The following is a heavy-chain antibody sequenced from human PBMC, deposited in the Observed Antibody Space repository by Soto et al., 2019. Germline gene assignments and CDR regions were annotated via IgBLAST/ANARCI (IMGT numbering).Heavy chain of an antibody. D-gene: IGHD1-26*01. J-gene: IGHJ4*02. CDR2: ISAYNGNT. CDR1: GYTFTIYA. CDR3: ARGVGWEPLDY. Sequence: ASVKVSCKASGYTFTIYAMHWVRQAPGQRLEWMGWISAYNGNTNYAQKLQGRVTMTTDTSTSTAYMELRSLRSDDTAVYYCARGVGWEPLDYWGQGTLVTVSS. V-gene: IGHV1-18*01.